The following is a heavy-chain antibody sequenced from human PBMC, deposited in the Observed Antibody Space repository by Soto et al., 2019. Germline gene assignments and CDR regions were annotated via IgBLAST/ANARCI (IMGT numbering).Heavy chain of an antibody. CDR3: ARVRRYYGSGEAFSRADDFDI. CDR1: GGSFSGYY. CDR2: INHSGST. D-gene: IGHD3-10*01. J-gene: IGHJ3*02. V-gene: IGHV4-34*01. Sequence: ASETLSLTCAVYGGSFSGYYWSWIRQPPGKGLEWIGEINHSGSTNYNPSLKSRVTISVDTSKNQFSLKLSSVTAADTAVYYCARVRRYYGSGEAFSRADDFDIWGQGTMVTVSS.